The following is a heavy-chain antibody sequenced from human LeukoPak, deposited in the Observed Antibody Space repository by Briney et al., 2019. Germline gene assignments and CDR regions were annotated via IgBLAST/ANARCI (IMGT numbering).Heavy chain of an antibody. J-gene: IGHJ6*02. D-gene: IGHD5-18*01. Sequence: GGSLRLSCAASGFTFSSYGMHWVRQAPGKGLEWVAVIWYDGSNKYYADSVKGRFTISRDNSKNTLYLQMNSLRAEDTAVYYCARGRGDKAMVLLDYGMDVWGQGTTVTVSS. CDR1: GFTFSSYG. CDR2: IWYDGSNK. CDR3: ARGRGDKAMVLLDYGMDV. V-gene: IGHV3-33*01.